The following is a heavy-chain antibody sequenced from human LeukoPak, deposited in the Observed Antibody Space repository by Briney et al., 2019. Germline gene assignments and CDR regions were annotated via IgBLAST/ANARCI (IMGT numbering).Heavy chain of an antibody. J-gene: IGHJ2*01. Sequence: GGSLRLSCAASGFTFSSYWMSWVRQAPGKGLEWVANIKQDGSEKYYVDSVKGRFTISRDNAKNSLYLQMNSLRAEDTAVYYCARGPAEGWEYYDILTGYYRNWYFDLWGRGTLVTVSS. V-gene: IGHV3-7*01. D-gene: IGHD3-9*01. CDR2: IKQDGSEK. CDR1: GFTFSSYW. CDR3: ARGPAEGWEYYDILTGYYRNWYFDL.